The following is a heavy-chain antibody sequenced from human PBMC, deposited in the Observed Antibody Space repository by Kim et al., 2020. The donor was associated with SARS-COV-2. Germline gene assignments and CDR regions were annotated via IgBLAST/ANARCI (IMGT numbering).Heavy chain of an antibody. CDR3: ARHPAYYDILTGYSRPPLRSYWYFDL. CDR2: IYPGDSDT. J-gene: IGHJ2*01. Sequence: GESLKISCKGSGYSFTSYWIGWVRQMPGKGLEWMGIIYPGDSDTRYSPSFQGQVTISADKSISTAYLQWSSLKASDTAMYYCARHPAYYDILTGYSRPPLRSYWYFDLWGRGTLVTVSS. V-gene: IGHV5-51*01. D-gene: IGHD3-9*01. CDR1: GYSFTSYW.